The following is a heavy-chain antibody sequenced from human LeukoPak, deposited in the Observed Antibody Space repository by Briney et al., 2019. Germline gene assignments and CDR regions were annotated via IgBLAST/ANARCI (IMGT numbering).Heavy chain of an antibody. Sequence: GGSPRLSCAASGFTFSSYWMSWVRQAPGKGLEWVANIKQDGSEKYYVDSVKGRFTISRDNAKNSLYLQMNSLRAEDTAVYYCAREDVLLWFGELSKKSDYWGQGTLVTVSS. D-gene: IGHD3-10*01. J-gene: IGHJ4*02. CDR3: AREDVLLWFGELSKKSDY. CDR2: IKQDGSEK. V-gene: IGHV3-7*01. CDR1: GFTFSSYW.